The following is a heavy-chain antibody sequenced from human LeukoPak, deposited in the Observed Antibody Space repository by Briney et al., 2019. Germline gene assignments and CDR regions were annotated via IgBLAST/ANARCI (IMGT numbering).Heavy chain of an antibody. V-gene: IGHV4-38-2*01. J-gene: IGHJ4*02. CDR2: IYHSGST. CDR1: GYSISSDNY. CDR3: ARAPRDSSSSNYMRRFDY. D-gene: IGHD3-22*01. Sequence: KSSETLSPTCAVSGYSISSDNYWVWIRQPPGQGLEWTGGIYHSGSTYYNPSLKSRVTMSVDTSKNQFSLKLSSVTAAETAVYYCARAPRDSSSSNYMRRFDYWGQGTLVTVSS.